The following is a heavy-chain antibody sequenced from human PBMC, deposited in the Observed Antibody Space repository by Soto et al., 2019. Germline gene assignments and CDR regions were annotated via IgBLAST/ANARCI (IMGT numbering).Heavy chain of an antibody. CDR2: ISYDGSNK. Sequence: GGSLRLSCAASGFTFSSYGMHWVRQAPGKGLEWVAVISYDGSNKYYADSVKGRFTISRDNSKNTLYLQMNSLRAEDTAVYYCAKDHVLRFLEWTPMDVWGQGTTVTVSS. D-gene: IGHD3-3*01. J-gene: IGHJ6*02. CDR3: AKDHVLRFLEWTPMDV. V-gene: IGHV3-30*18. CDR1: GFTFSSYG.